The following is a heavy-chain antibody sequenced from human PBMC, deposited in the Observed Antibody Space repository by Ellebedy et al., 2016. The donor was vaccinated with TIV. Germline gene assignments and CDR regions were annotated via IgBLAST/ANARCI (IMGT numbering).Heavy chain of an antibody. Sequence: PGGSLRLSCAASGFTFSSYAMCWVRQAPGKGLVWVSRIDSDGSSTTYVDSVKGRFTISRDNAKNTLYLQMNSLRAEDTAVYYCARVEVGRSGPSYGMDVWGQGTTVTVSS. CDR2: IDSDGSST. D-gene: IGHD6-19*01. CDR1: GFTFSSYA. J-gene: IGHJ6*02. V-gene: IGHV3-74*01. CDR3: ARVEVGRSGPSYGMDV.